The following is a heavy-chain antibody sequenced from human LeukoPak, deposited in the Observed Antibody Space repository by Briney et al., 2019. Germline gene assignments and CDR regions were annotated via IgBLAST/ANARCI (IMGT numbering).Heavy chain of an antibody. J-gene: IGHJ4*02. Sequence: ASVKVSCKASGYIVNTYGISWVRQTPGQGLECMAWISAYSGNTNYAQKLQDRVTMTTDTSTSTAYMELRSLRSDDTAAYYCARGYRINWNYYFDYWGQGTLVTVSS. D-gene: IGHD1-7*01. CDR3: ARGYRINWNYYFDY. CDR1: GYIVNTYG. CDR2: ISAYSGNT. V-gene: IGHV1-18*01.